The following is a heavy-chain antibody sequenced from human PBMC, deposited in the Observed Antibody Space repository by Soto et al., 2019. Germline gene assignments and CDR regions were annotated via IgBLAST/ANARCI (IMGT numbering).Heavy chain of an antibody. J-gene: IGHJ1*01. V-gene: IGHV3-23*01. CDR3: AKDLGPQPGPEYFQH. CDR2: ISGSGGST. CDR1: GFTFSSYA. Sequence: PGGSLRLSCAASGFTFSSYAMIWVRQAPGKGLEWVSAISGSGGSTYYADSVKGRFTISRDNSKNTLYLQMNSLRAEDTAVYYCAKDLGPQPGPEYFQHWGQGTLVTVSS.